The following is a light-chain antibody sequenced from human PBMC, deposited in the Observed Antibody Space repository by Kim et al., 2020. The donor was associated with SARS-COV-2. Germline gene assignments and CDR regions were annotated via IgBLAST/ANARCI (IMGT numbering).Light chain of an antibody. CDR3: YVWDSNAVV. J-gene: IGLJ2*01. CDR2: RDS. Sequence: SYELTQPLSVSVALGQAARITCGANNIGTKNVHWYQQKAGQAPVLVIYRDSNRPSGIPERFSGSNSGNTATLTISRAQAGDEADYYCYVWDSNAVVFGGG. V-gene: IGLV3-9*01. CDR1: NIGTKN.